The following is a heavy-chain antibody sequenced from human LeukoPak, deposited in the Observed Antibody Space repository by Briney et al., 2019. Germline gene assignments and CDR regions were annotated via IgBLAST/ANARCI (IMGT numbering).Heavy chain of an antibody. D-gene: IGHD2-2*01. CDR1: GGSISSSSYY. V-gene: IGHV4-39*07. CDR2: IYYSGST. Sequence: SETLSLACTVSGGSISSSSYYWGWIRQPPGKGLEWIGSIYYSGSTYYNPSLKSRVTISVDTSKNQFSLKLSSVTAADTAVYYCAREEIPAVMKAWFDPWGQGTLVTVSS. J-gene: IGHJ5*02. CDR3: AREEIPAVMKAWFDP.